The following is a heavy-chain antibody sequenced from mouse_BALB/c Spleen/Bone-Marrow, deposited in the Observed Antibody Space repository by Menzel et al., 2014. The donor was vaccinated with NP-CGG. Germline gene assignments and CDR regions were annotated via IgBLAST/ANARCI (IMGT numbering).Heavy chain of an antibody. CDR1: GFTFSSYT. D-gene: IGHD3-1*01. CDR2: ISNGGGST. J-gene: IGHJ4*01. CDR3: ARHVGNPYAMDY. Sequence: EVKLQESGGGLVQPGGSLKLSCAASGFTFSSYTMSWVRQTPEKRLERVAYISNGGGSTYYPDTVKGRFTISRDNAKNTLYLQMSSLKSEDTAMYYCARHVGNPYAMDYWGQGTSVTVSS. V-gene: IGHV5-12-2*01.